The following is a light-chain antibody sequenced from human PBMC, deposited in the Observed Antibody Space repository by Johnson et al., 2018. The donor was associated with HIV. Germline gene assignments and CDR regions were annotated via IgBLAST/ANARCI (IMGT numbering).Light chain of an antibody. J-gene: IGLJ1*01. CDR1: SSNIGNNY. CDR3: GTWETSLSVGGV. CDR2: ENN. V-gene: IGLV1-51*02. Sequence: QSVLTQPPSVSAAPGQKVTISCSGSSSNIGNNYVSWYQQFPGTSPKLLIHENNKRPSGIPDRFSGSKSGTSATLGITGLQTGAEADYYFGTWETSLSVGGVFGTVTKVTVL.